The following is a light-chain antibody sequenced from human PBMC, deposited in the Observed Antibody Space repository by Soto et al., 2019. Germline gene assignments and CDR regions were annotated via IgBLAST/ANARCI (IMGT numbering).Light chain of an antibody. CDR1: QSISSY. CDR3: QQSYSTPRT. Sequence: DIQMTQSPSSLSASVGDRVTITCRSSQSISSYLNWYQQKPGKAPKLLIYAACNLQSGVPSRFSGSGSGTDFTLTISRLQPEDFATYYCQQSYSTPRTFGQGTKLEIK. CDR2: AAC. V-gene: IGKV1-39*01. J-gene: IGKJ2*01.